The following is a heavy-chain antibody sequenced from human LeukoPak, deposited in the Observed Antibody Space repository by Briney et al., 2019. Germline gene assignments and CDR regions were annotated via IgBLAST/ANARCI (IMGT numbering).Heavy chain of an antibody. CDR3: AKDFDSGGAYDGDHG. Sequence: GGSLRLSCSVSGFTLNKYPVNWVRQAPGKGLEWISTLAYSGAAHYGDSVKGRFTISRDDSKNTVYLQMNSLRPEDTAIYFCAKDFDSGGAYDGDHGWGQGTLVTVSS. V-gene: IGHV3-23*01. D-gene: IGHD3-22*01. CDR1: GFTLNKYP. J-gene: IGHJ4*02. CDR2: LAYSGAA.